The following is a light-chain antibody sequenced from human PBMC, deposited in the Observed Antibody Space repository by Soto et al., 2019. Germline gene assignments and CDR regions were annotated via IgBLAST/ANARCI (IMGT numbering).Light chain of an antibody. J-gene: IGLJ1*01. Sequence: QSALTQPPSVSGAPGQRVTISCTGSSSNIGAGYDVHWYQQLPGKAPKLLIYGNDNRPSGVPERFSGSKSGTSDSLAITGLRADDEADYYCGSWDSSLSAYVFCTGTKVTVL. CDR2: GND. CDR1: SSNIGAGYD. CDR3: GSWDSSLSAYV. V-gene: IGLV1-40*01.